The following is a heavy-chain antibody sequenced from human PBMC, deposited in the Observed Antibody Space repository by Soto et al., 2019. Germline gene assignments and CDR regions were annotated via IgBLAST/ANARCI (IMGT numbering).Heavy chain of an antibody. J-gene: IGHJ4*02. CDR2: ISGSGGST. CDR3: AKVTLRLEWSPFGY. D-gene: IGHD3-3*01. CDR1: GFTFSSSA. Sequence: EVQLLESGGGLVQPGGSLRLSCAASGFTFSSSAMSWVRQAPGKGLEWVSAISGSGGSTYYADSVKGRFTISRDNSKNTLYLQMKSLRAEDTAVYYCAKVTLRLEWSPFGYWGQGTLVTVSS. V-gene: IGHV3-23*01.